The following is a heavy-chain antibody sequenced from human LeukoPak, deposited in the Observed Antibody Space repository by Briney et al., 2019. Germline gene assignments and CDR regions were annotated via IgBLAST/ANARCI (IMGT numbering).Heavy chain of an antibody. D-gene: IGHD3-22*01. CDR2: VYYSGTT. CDR1: GGSITSHH. Sequence: SETLSLTCTVSGGSITSHHWGWIRQPPGKGLEWIGNVYYSGTTIYNPSLKSRVTISVDTAKNQFSLRLSSVTAADAAVYYCASDSSGYHWFDYWGQGTLVTVSS. J-gene: IGHJ4*02. CDR3: ASDSSGYHWFDY. V-gene: IGHV4-59*11.